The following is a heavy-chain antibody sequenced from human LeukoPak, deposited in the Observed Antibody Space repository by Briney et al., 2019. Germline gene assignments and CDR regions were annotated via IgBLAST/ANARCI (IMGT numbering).Heavy chain of an antibody. J-gene: IGHJ6*03. Sequence: GRSLRLSCAASGFTFDDYAMHWVRQAPGKGLEWVSGTSWNSGSIGYADSVKGRFTISRDNAKNSLYLQMNSLRAEDTALYYCAKEQLSTGMDVWGKGTTVTVSS. V-gene: IGHV3-9*01. CDR1: GFTFDDYA. D-gene: IGHD6-6*01. CDR3: AKEQLSTGMDV. CDR2: TSWNSGSI.